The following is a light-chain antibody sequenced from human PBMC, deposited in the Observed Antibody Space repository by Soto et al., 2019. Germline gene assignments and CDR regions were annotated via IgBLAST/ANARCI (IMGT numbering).Light chain of an antibody. Sequence: QRVLTQPGSCSDYPGYPITISCTGTIRDLGNYNYVSWDQQHPGTAPKLILYEVTNRPSGVSARFSGSKSGNTASLSISGLQTEDEADYYCCSYKSTTYVFGTGTRSTS. CDR3: CSYKSTTYV. V-gene: IGLV2-14*01. CDR1: IRDLGNYNY. CDR2: EVT. J-gene: IGLJ1*01.